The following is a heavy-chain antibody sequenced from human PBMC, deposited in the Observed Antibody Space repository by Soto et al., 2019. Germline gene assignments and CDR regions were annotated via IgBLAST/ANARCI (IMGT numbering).Heavy chain of an antibody. D-gene: IGHD3-9*01. CDR1: GGSFSGYY. J-gene: IGHJ4*02. V-gene: IGHV4-34*01. CDR2: INHSGST. Sequence: SETLSLTCAVYGGSFSGYYWSWIRQPPGKGLEWIGEINHSGSTNYNPSLKSRVTISVDTSKNQFSLKLSYVPAADTAVYYCARGRGVLRYCVLPPQRRRVCDCGGQGPLVPGS. CDR3: ARGRGVLRYCVLPPQRRRVCDC.